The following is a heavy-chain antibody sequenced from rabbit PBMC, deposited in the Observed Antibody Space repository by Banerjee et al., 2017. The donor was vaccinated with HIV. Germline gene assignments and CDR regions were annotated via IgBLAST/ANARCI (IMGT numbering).Heavy chain of an antibody. CDR1: GFSFSSSYY. V-gene: IGHV1S40*01. J-gene: IGHJ4*01. D-gene: IGHD6-1*01. CDR2: IYTGDDNT. Sequence: QSLEESGGDLVKPGASLTLTCTASGFSFSSSYYMCWVRQAPGKGLEWIGCIYTGDDNTYYASWAKGRFTISKTSSTTVTLQMTSLTAADTATYFCAREATYTYFGYADLWGPGTLVTVS. CDR3: AREATYTYFGYADL.